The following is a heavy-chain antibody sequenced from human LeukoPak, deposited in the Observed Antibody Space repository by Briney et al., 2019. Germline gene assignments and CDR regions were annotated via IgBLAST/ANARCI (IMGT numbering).Heavy chain of an antibody. J-gene: IGHJ4*02. Sequence: SETLSLTCAVYGGSFSGYYWSWIRQPPGKGLEWIGEINHSGSTNYNPSLKSRVTISVDTSKSQFSLKLSSVTAADTAVYYCARDLRVGDGYNLGGQGTLVTVSS. CDR1: GGSFSGYY. D-gene: IGHD5-24*01. V-gene: IGHV4-34*01. CDR2: INHSGST. CDR3: ARDLRVGDGYNL.